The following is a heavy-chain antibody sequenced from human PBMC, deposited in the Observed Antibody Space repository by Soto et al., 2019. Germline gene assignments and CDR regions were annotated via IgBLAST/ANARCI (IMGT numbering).Heavy chain of an antibody. CDR2: IYYSGST. Sequence: QLQLQESGPGLVKPSETLSLTCTVSGGSISSSSYYWGWIRQPPGKGLEWIGSIYYSGSTYYNPSLKSRVTISVDTSKNQFSLKLRSVTAADTAVYYCARHVDRRDAENLPDYWGQGTLVTVSS. CDR3: ARHVDRRDAENLPDY. D-gene: IGHD3-9*01. CDR1: GGSISSSSYY. V-gene: IGHV4-39*01. J-gene: IGHJ4*02.